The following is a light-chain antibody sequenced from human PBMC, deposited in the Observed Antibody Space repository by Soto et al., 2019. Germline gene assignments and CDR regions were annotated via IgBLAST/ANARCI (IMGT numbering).Light chain of an antibody. CDR1: QTIRRW. J-gene: IGKJ1*01. CDR2: DAS. CDR3: QHYNSDPWT. V-gene: IGKV1-5*01. Sequence: STLSASVGDRVTITCRASQTIRRWLAWYQQRPGKAPKVLIYDASTLESGVPARFSGSGSETEFTLTISSLQPEDSATYYCQHYNSDPWTFGQGTKVDIK.